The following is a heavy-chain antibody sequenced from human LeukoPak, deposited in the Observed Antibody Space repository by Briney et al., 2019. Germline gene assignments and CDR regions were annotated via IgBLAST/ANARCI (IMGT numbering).Heavy chain of an antibody. Sequence: GGSLRLSCAASGFTFSSYAMSWVRQAPGKGLEWVSRISGSGGSTYYADSVKGRFTISRDNSKNTLSLQMNSLRAEDTAVYYCGRGTAYYVNDYWGQGALVTVSS. V-gene: IGHV3-23*01. CDR1: GFTFSSYA. CDR2: ISGSGGST. CDR3: GRGTAYYVNDY. D-gene: IGHD1-26*01. J-gene: IGHJ4*02.